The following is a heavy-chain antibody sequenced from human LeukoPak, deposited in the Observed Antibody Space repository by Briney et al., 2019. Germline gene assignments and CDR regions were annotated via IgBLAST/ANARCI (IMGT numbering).Heavy chain of an antibody. CDR2: INHSGNT. J-gene: IGHJ4*02. Sequence: SETLSLTCAVYGGSFSSYYWSWIRQPPGKGLEWIGEINHSGNTNYNPSLKSRVTISVDTSKNQFSLKPSSVTAADTAVYYCARVDGDGYNIPDYWGQGTLVTVSS. D-gene: IGHD5-24*01. CDR3: ARVDGDGYNIPDY. V-gene: IGHV4-34*01. CDR1: GGSFSSYY.